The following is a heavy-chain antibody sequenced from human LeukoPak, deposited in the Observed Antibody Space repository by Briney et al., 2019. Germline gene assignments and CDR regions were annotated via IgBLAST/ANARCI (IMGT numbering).Heavy chain of an antibody. CDR1: GFTFSSYG. J-gene: IGHJ4*02. V-gene: IGHV3-30*18. CDR2: ISYDGSNK. Sequence: GGSLRLSCAASGFTFSSYGMHWVRQAPGKGLEWVAVISYDGSNKYYADSVKGRFTISRDNSKNTLYLQMNSLRAEDTAVYYCAKEGYDYLWGSYRYLYYFDYWGQGTLVTVSS. D-gene: IGHD3-16*02. CDR3: AKEGYDYLWGSYRYLYYFDY.